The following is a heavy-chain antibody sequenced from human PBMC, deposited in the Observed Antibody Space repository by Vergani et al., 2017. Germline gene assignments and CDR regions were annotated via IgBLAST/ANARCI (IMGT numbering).Heavy chain of an antibody. CDR3: AKDHYDFWSGYPNLSPFDL. CDR1: GFTFSSYS. D-gene: IGHD3-3*01. Sequence: EVQLVESGGGLVQPGRSLRLSCAASGFTFSSYSMHWVRQAPGKGLEWVSGISWNSGSIGYADSVKGRFTISRDNAKNSLYLQMNSLRAEDTALYYCAKDHYDFWSGYPNLSPFDLWGRGTLVTVSS. V-gene: IGHV3-9*01. J-gene: IGHJ2*01. CDR2: ISWNSGSI.